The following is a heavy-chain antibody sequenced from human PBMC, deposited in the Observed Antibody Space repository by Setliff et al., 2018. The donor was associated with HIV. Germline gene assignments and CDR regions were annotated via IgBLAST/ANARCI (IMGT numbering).Heavy chain of an antibody. CDR3: ASIYTAGTELLTDY. V-gene: IGHV3-23*01. CDR1: GFTFSNAW. J-gene: IGHJ4*01. D-gene: IGHD6-19*01. Sequence: GGSLRLSCAASGFTFSNAWMSWVRQAPGKGLEWVSSISGAGATTYYADSMEGRFTSSRDNSKNTLYLQLSGLRAEDTAVYYCASIYTAGTELLTDYWGQGTLVTVS. CDR2: ISGAGATT.